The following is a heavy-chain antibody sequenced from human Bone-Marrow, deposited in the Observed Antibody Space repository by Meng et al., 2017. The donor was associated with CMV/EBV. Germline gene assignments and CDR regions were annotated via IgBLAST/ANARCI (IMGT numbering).Heavy chain of an antibody. D-gene: IGHD2-2*02. CDR1: GFPFSSYS. V-gene: IGHV3-21*01. J-gene: IGHJ6*02. CDR3: ARDVTVVVPAAISANYYYYGMDV. Sequence: LSLTCAASGFPFSSYSMNWVRQAPGKGLEWVSSISSSSSYIYYADSVKGRFTISRDNAKNSLYLQMNSLRAEDTAVYYCARDVTVVVPAAISANYYYYGMDVWGQGTTVTVSS. CDR2: ISSSSSYI.